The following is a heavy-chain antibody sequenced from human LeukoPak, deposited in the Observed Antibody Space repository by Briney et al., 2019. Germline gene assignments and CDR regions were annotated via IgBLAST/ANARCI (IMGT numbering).Heavy chain of an antibody. CDR3: ARQTTVTTKWYFDL. CDR1: GFTFSSYG. Sequence: GGSLRLSCAASGFTFSSYGMHWVRQAPGKGLEGVAVIWYDGSNKYYADSVKGRFTISRDNSKNTLYLQMNSLRAEDTAVYYCARQTTVTTKWYFDLWGRGTLVTVSS. D-gene: IGHD4-17*01. J-gene: IGHJ2*01. CDR2: IWYDGSNK. V-gene: IGHV3-33*01.